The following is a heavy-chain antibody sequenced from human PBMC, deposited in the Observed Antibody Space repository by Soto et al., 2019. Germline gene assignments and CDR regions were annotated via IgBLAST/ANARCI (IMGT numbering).Heavy chain of an antibody. CDR3: AAGDYASGSRDY. Sequence: EVQLVESGGGLVQSGGSLRLSCPASGFTVSSNYMRWVRQAPGKGLEWVAYIYSIGSADYADSVKGRFTISRDNSRNTLYLQMNSLRVEDTAVYYCAAGDYASGSRDYWGQGTLVTVSS. CDR1: GFTVSSNY. V-gene: IGHV3-66*01. D-gene: IGHD3-10*01. CDR2: IYSIGSA. J-gene: IGHJ4*02.